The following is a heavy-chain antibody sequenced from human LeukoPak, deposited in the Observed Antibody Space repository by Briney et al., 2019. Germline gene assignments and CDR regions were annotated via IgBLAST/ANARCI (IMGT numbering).Heavy chain of an antibody. CDR3: ARDNYDFWSGYLY. CDR1: GFTFSSYA. Sequence: QTGGSLRLSCAASGFTFSSYAMHWVRQAPGKGLEWVAVISYDGSNKYYADSVKGRFTISRDNSKNTLYLQMNSLRAEDTAVYYCARDNYDFWSGYLYWGQGTLVTVSS. CDR2: ISYDGSNK. D-gene: IGHD3-3*01. J-gene: IGHJ4*02. V-gene: IGHV3-30-3*01.